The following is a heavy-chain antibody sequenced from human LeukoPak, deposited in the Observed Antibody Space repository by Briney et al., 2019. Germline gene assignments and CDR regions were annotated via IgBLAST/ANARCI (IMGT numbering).Heavy chain of an antibody. CDR1: GFTFSSYA. J-gene: IGHJ4*02. D-gene: IGHD2-2*01. V-gene: IGHV3-23*01. CDR2: ISGSGGST. Sequence: PGGSLRLSCAASGFTFSSYAMSWVRQAPGKGLEWVSTISGSGGSTYHADSVKGRFTISRDNSKNTLYLQMNSLRAEDTAVYYCAKSNSGYCSSTSCYGVDYWGQGTLVTVSS. CDR3: AKSNSGYCSSTSCYGVDY.